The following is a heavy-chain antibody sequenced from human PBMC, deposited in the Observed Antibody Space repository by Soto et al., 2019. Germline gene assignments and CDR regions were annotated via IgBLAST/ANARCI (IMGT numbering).Heavy chain of an antibody. J-gene: IGHJ4*02. CDR2: VRGNGDPP. D-gene: IGHD5-12*01. V-gene: IGHV3-64D*06. Sequence: GGSLRLSCSASGFTFSSYAMHWVRQAPGKGLEYVSGVRGNGDPPFYADSVKGRFTISRDNPKNTLYLQMSGLSADDTAVYYCVKSRGGNNFDFFDWGQGALVTVSS. CDR3: VKSRGGNNFDFFD. CDR1: GFTFSSYA.